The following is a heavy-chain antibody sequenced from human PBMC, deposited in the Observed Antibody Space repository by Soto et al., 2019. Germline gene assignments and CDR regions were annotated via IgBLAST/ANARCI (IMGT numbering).Heavy chain of an antibody. Sequence: ASVKVSCKASGYTFTSYGISWVRQAPGQGLEWMGWISAYNGNTNYAQKLQGRVTMTTDTSTSTAYMELRSLRSDDTAVYYCARDPKHCSGGSCCSLSYYYYMDVWGKGTTVTVSS. CDR3: ARDPKHCSGGSCCSLSYYYYMDV. CDR1: GYTFTSYG. V-gene: IGHV1-18*01. J-gene: IGHJ6*03. D-gene: IGHD2-15*01. CDR2: ISAYNGNT.